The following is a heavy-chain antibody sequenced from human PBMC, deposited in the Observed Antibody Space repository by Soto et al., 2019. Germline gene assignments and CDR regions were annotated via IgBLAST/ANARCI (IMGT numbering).Heavy chain of an antibody. Sequence: QVQLVESGGGLVKPGGCLRLSCAASGFTFSHYYMSWIRQAPGKGLEWVSYISSSGSDTNYADSVKGRFTVSRDNAKNSLYLQMNSLRAEDTAVYYCARSLRGYSGYSSYWGQGTLVTVSS. CDR2: ISSSGSDT. J-gene: IGHJ4*02. CDR3: ARSLRGYSGYSSY. V-gene: IGHV3-11*05. CDR1: GFTFSHYY. D-gene: IGHD5-12*01.